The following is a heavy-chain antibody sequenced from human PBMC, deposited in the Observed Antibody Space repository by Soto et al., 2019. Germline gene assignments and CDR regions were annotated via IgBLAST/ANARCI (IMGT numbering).Heavy chain of an antibody. J-gene: IGHJ6*01. D-gene: IGHD5-12*01. CDR1: GFTFSAYG. CDR3: ARDAEAYVNIMGTIRSGYYYHGLGV. CDR2: VSYDGSGK. V-gene: IGHV3-30*03. Sequence: ESVGGVVQPGRSLRLSCVGSGFTFSAYGIHWVRQAPGKGLEWVAVVSYDGSGKYYADSVKGRFTISRDNSKNTLYLQMNTLGVEDTAVYHCARDAEAYVNIMGTIRSGYYYHGLGVW.